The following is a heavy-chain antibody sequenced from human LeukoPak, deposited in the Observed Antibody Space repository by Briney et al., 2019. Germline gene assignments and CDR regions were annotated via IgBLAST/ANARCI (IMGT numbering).Heavy chain of an antibody. Sequence: PGGSLRLSCAASGLGVSINYMSWVRQAPGKGLEWVSVVYSSGTTDYTDSVKGRFTISRDNSENTLYLQMSSLRPGDTAVYYCAAKGPGYTGSYVFAHWGQGTLVTVSS. CDR2: VYSSGTT. D-gene: IGHD1-26*01. CDR3: AAKGPGYTGSYVFAH. J-gene: IGHJ4*02. CDR1: GLGVSINY. V-gene: IGHV3-66*01.